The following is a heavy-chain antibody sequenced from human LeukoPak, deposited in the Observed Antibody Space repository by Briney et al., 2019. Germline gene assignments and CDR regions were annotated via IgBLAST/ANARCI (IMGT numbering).Heavy chain of an antibody. CDR1: GFTVSSNY. Sequence: GGSLRLSCAASGFTVSSNYMSWVRQAPGKGLEWVSVIYSGGSTYYAHSVKGRFTISRDNSKNTLYLQMNSLRAEDTAVYYCSSSWYSAGSDYWGQGTLVTVSS. D-gene: IGHD6-13*01. CDR3: SSSWYSAGSDY. CDR2: IYSGGST. V-gene: IGHV3-53*01. J-gene: IGHJ4*02.